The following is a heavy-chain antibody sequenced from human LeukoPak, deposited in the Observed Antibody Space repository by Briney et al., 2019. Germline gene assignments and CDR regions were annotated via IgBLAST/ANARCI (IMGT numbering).Heavy chain of an antibody. CDR2: INHSGST. CDR3: ARARYNWNLFDY. CDR1: GGSISSSSYY. J-gene: IGHJ4*02. D-gene: IGHD1-20*01. Sequence: PSETLSLTCTVSGGSISSSSYYWGWIRQPPGKGLEWIGEINHSGSTNYNPSLKSRVTISVDTSKNQFSLKLSSVTAADTAVYYCARARYNWNLFDYWGQGTLVTVSS. V-gene: IGHV4-39*07.